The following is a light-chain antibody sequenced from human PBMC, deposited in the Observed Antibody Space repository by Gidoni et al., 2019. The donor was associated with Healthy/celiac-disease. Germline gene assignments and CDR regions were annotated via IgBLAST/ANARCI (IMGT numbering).Light chain of an antibody. CDR1: QRVSSN. CDR3: PQSANGAWT. Sequence: EIVMTQSPATLSVSPGERATLSCRASQRVSSNLAWYQQKPGQAPTPLIYGASTRSTGIPVRFSGRGYGTESTLTTSSLHSEDFAVDYCPQSANGAWTAGQAMNVEIK. CDR2: GAS. J-gene: IGKJ1*01. V-gene: IGKV3-15*01.